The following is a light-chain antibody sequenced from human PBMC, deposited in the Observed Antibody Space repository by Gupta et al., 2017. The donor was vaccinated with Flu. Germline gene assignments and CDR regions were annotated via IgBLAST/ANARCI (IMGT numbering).Light chain of an antibody. CDR2: GSS. CDR3: QQYVTSSWT. J-gene: IGKJ1*01. Sequence: IVFTQSTDTLSLSTGERAPPSCRASQSISNTSLTWYQQKPGQAPRLLIFGSSNRATGIPDRFSGSGSGADFTLTISRLEPEDFAVYYCQQYVTSSWTFGQGTKVEL. CDR1: QSISNTS. V-gene: IGKV3-20*01.